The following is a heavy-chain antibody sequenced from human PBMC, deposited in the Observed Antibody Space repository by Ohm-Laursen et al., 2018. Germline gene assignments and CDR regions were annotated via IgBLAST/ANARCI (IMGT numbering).Heavy chain of an antibody. CDR1: GFTFSSYG. Sequence: SLRLSCAAPGFTFSSYGMHWVRQAPGKGLEWVGRIKSKTDGGTTDYAAPVKGRFTISRDDSKNTLYLQMNSLKTEDTAVYYCTTDRGYYYDSSGYQLFDYWGQGTLVTVSS. V-gene: IGHV3-15*01. CDR2: IKSKTDGGTT. J-gene: IGHJ4*02. CDR3: TTDRGYYYDSSGYQLFDY. D-gene: IGHD3-22*01.